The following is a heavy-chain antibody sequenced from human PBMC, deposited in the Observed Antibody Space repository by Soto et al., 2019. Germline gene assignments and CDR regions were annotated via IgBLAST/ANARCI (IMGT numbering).Heavy chain of an antibody. CDR3: SFSVVSDIYFDY. V-gene: IGHV1-69*13. J-gene: IGHJ4*02. D-gene: IGHD2-15*01. CDR1: GGTFSSYA. Sequence: ASVKVSCKASGGTFSSYAISWVRQAPGQGLEWMGGIIPIFGTANYAQKFQGRVTITADESTSTAYMELSSLRSEDTAVYYCSFSVVSDIYFDYWGQGTLVTVS. CDR2: IIPIFGTA.